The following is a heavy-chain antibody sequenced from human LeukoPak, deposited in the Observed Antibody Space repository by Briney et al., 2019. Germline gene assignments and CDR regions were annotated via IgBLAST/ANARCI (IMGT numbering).Heavy chain of an antibody. D-gene: IGHD6-13*01. CDR3: ARDLSSSWYDAFDI. J-gene: IGHJ3*02. Sequence: PSETLSLTCTVSGYSISSGYYWGWIRQPPGKGLEWIGSIYHSGSTYYNPSLKSRVTISVDTSKNQFSLKLSSVTAADTAVYYCARDLSSSWYDAFDIWGQGTMVTVSS. CDR1: GYSISSGYY. V-gene: IGHV4-38-2*02. CDR2: IYHSGST.